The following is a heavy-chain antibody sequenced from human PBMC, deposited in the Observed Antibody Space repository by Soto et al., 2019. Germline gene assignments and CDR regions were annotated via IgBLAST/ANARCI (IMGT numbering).Heavy chain of an antibody. CDR1: GFTFSDYY. Sequence: PGGSLRLSCAASGFTFSDYYMSWIRQAPGKGLEWVSYISSSSSYTNYADSVKGRFTISRDNATNSLYLQMNSLRAEDTAVYYCARVLIAGGVPQGPRDYYYYGMDVWGQGTTVTVSS. V-gene: IGHV3-11*06. D-gene: IGHD2-8*01. CDR3: ARVLIAGGVPQGPRDYYYYGMDV. CDR2: ISSSSSYT. J-gene: IGHJ6*02.